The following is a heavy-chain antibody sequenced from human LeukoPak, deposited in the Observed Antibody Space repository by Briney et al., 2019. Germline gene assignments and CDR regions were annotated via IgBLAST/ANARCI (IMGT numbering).Heavy chain of an antibody. Sequence: ASVKVSCKASGYTLSNYGISWVRQAPGQGLEWMGWISIYKGNTDYAQNLQGRVTMTADTSTSTAYMELSRLRSDDTAVYYCARHGRFYDAFDIWGQGTMVTVSS. CDR1: GYTLSNYG. D-gene: IGHD3-3*01. CDR3: ARHGRFYDAFDI. CDR2: ISIYKGNT. J-gene: IGHJ3*02. V-gene: IGHV1-18*01.